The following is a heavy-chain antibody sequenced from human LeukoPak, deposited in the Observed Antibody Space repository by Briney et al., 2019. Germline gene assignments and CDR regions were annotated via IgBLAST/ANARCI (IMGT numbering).Heavy chain of an antibody. Sequence: GGSLRLSCAASGFTFDDYGMRWVRQAPGKGLEWVSGINWNGGSTGYADSVKGRFTISRDNAKNSLYLQMNSLRAEDTALYYCARVLGTMIVVVPNAFDIWGQGTMVTVSS. CDR3: ARVLGTMIVVVPNAFDI. D-gene: IGHD3-22*01. J-gene: IGHJ3*02. CDR2: INWNGGST. V-gene: IGHV3-20*04. CDR1: GFTFDDYG.